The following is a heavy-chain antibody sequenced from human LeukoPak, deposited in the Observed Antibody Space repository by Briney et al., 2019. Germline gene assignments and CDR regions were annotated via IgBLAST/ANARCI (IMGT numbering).Heavy chain of an antibody. CDR1: GFTFSDYW. CDR2: VNRDGSST. Sequence: GGSLRLSCAASGFTFSDYWMHWVRQAPGKGLVWVSRVNRDGSSTSYADSVKGRFNISRHNAKNTLSLQMNSLRAEDTAIYYCARDRSISAAGDTYWGQGTLVTVSS. V-gene: IGHV3-74*01. J-gene: IGHJ4*02. D-gene: IGHD6-13*01. CDR3: ARDRSISAAGDTY.